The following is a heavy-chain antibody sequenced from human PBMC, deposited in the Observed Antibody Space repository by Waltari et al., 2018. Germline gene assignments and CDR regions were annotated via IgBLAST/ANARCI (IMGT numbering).Heavy chain of an antibody. D-gene: IGHD1-26*01. CDR3: ARAGIVGDFDL. CDR2: INAGNGNT. CDR1: GYTFTSYA. J-gene: IGHJ2*01. V-gene: IGHV1-3*01. Sequence: QVQLVQSGAEVKKPGASVKVSCKASGYTFTSYAMHWVRQAPGQRLEWMGWINAGNGNTKYSQKFQGRVTITRDTSASTAYMELSSVRSEDTAVYYCARAGIVGDFDLWGRGTLVTVSS.